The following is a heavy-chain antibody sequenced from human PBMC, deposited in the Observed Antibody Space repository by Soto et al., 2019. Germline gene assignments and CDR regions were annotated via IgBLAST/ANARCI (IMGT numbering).Heavy chain of an antibody. CDR3: VRTGALYLEYFDY. V-gene: IGHV3-66*01. J-gene: IGHJ4*02. CDR1: GFIVSGNY. D-gene: IGHD1-1*01. Sequence: GGSLRLSCAVSGFIVSGNYMSWVRQAPGKGLEWVSIFYSAGSTYYADSVKGRFTISRDNSKNTLYLQMNNLRDDDTAVYYCVRTGALYLEYFDYWGQGTLVTVSS. CDR2: FYSAGST.